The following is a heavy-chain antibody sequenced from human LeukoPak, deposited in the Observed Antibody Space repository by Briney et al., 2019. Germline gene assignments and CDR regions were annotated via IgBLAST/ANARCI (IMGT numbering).Heavy chain of an antibody. D-gene: IGHD1-26*01. J-gene: IGHJ3*02. Sequence: GGSLRLSCAASGFTFNTYTMNWVRQAPGKGLEWVSYISGSSGIIDYADSVRGRFTISRDNSKNTLYLQMASLRVEDTAVYYCARQFDGSHPNAFDIWGQGTMVTVSS. CDR1: GFTFNTYT. V-gene: IGHV3-48*01. CDR2: ISGSSGII. CDR3: ARQFDGSHPNAFDI.